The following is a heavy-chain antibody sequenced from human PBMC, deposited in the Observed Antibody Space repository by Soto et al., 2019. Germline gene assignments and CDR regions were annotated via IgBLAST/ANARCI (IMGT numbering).Heavy chain of an antibody. V-gene: IGHV4-4*07. CDR2: IYTSGST. CDR1: GGSISSYY. J-gene: IGHJ5*02. Sequence: PSETLSLTCTVSGGSISSYYWSWIRQPAGKGLEWIGRIYTSGSTNYNPSLKSRVAMSVDTSKNQFSLKLSSVTAADTAVYYCARDSSSMVRGPNWFDPWGQGTLVTVSS. CDR3: ARDSSSMVRGPNWFDP. D-gene: IGHD3-10*01.